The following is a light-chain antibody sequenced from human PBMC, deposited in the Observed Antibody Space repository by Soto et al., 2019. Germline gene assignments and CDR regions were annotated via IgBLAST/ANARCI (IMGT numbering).Light chain of an antibody. CDR1: SSDVGGYHY. V-gene: IGLV2-14*01. J-gene: IGLJ2*01. CDR2: EVS. CDR3: CSYASSTTPL. Sequence: QSALTQPASVSGSPGQSITISCTGSSSDVGGYHYVSWYQQYQGEAPKLVISEVSHRPSGVPNRFSGSKSCNSASLTSSGPQAEDEADYDCCSYASSTTPLVGGGTKLTVL.